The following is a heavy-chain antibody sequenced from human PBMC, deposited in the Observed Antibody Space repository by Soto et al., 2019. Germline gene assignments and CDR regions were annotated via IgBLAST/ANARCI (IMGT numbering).Heavy chain of an antibody. CDR3: ARDGDDSSGYGFDY. CDR1: VGSISSYY. Sequence: SETLSLTCTVSVGSISSYYWSWIRQPPGKGLEWIGYIYYSGSTNYNPSLKSRVTISVDTSKNQFSLKLSSVTAADTAVYYCARDGDDSSGYGFDYWGQGTLVTVSS. J-gene: IGHJ4*02. V-gene: IGHV4-59*01. CDR2: IYYSGST. D-gene: IGHD3-22*01.